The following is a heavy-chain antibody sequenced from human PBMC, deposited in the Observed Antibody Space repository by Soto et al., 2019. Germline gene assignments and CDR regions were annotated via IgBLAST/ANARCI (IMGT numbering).Heavy chain of an antibody. CDR2: ISAYKGRT. V-gene: IGHV1-18*01. D-gene: IGHD3-10*01. CDR3: ARGVINDAFDI. J-gene: IGHJ3*02. Sequence: QGQLVQSGAEVKKPGASVKVSCKASGYTFTSHGITWVRQAPGQGREWMGWISAYKGRTDYAQRVQGRVTMTTDTSTSTAYMELRSLRSDDTAVYYCARGVINDAFDIWGQGTMVTVSS. CDR1: GYTFTSHG.